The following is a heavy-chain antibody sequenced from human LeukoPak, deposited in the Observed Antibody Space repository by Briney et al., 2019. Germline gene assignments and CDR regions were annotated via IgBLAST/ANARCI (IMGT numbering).Heavy chain of an antibody. Sequence: ASVKVSCKASGYTFTGYFVHWVRQAPGQGLQWMGWINPNTGGTNYAQKFQGRVTMTRDTSISTAYMELSRLRSDDTAVYYCASGDYGNPPLNYWGQGTLVTVSS. CDR1: GYTFTGYF. J-gene: IGHJ4*02. CDR2: INPNTGGT. CDR3: ASGDYGNPPLNY. D-gene: IGHD4/OR15-4a*01. V-gene: IGHV1-2*02.